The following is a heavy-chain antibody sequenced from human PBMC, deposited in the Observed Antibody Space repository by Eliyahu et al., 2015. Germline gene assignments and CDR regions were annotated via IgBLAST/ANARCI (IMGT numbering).Heavy chain of an antibody. CDR2: IYTSGST. D-gene: IGHD3-3*01. CDR1: GGSISSGGYY. CDR3: ARTSGPPDAFDI. Sequence: QVQLQESGPGLVKPSQTLSLXCXVSGGSISSGGYYWNWIRQHPGQGLEWIAFIYTSGSTFYNPSLRSRLTISVDTSKNQFSLKLTSVTAADTAVYYCARTSGPPDAFDIWGQGTMVTVSS. J-gene: IGHJ3*02. V-gene: IGHV4-31*03.